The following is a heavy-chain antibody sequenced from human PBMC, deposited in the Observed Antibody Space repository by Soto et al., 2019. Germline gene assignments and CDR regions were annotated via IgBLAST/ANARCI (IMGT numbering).Heavy chain of an antibody. V-gene: IGHV1-69*13. D-gene: IGHD6-13*01. CDR1: GGTFSSYA. J-gene: IGHJ5*02. Sequence: SVKVSCKASGGTFSSYAISWLRQAPGQGLEWMGGIIPIFGTANYAQKFQGRVTITADESTSTAYMELSSLRSEDTAVYYCARDPGLAPGLLAAAGKVWFDPWGQGTLVTVSS. CDR2: IIPIFGTA. CDR3: ARDPGLAPGLLAAAGKVWFDP.